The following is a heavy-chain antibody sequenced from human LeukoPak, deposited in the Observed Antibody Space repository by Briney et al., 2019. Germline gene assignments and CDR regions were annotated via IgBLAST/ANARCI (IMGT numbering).Heavy chain of an antibody. J-gene: IGHJ5*02. CDR2: IKQDGSET. V-gene: IGHV3-7*01. D-gene: IGHD6-13*01. CDR3: ASAVRQQQP. Sequence: GGSLRLSCAASGFTFSSYAMSWVRQAPGKGLEWVANIKQDGSETYYVDSVKGRFTISRDNAKNSLYLQMNGLRAEDTAVYYCASAVRQQQPWGQGTLVTVSS. CDR1: GFTFSSYA.